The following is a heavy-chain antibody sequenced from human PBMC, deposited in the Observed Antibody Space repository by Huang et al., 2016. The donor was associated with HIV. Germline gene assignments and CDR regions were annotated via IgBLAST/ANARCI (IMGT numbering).Heavy chain of an antibody. V-gene: IGHV3-30-3*01. D-gene: IGHD5-18*01. CDR3: AREGPKGTTMV. CDR1: GFTFRSYA. Sequence: QVQLVESGGGVVQPGRSLRLSCAASGFTFRSYAMHVVRQAPGKGLEWVTIRSYDGSNKYYADPVKGRFTISRDNSKNTLYLQMNSLRAEDTAVYYCAREGPKGTTMVWGQGTLVTVSS. J-gene: IGHJ4*02. CDR2: RSYDGSNK.